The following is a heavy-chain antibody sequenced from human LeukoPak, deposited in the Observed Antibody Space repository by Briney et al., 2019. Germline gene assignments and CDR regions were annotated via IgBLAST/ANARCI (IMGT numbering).Heavy chain of an antibody. D-gene: IGHD4-17*01. CDR1: GVSFSGYY. CDR3: ARGPRGATVTTKRELDY. J-gene: IGHJ4*02. V-gene: IGHV4-34*01. Sequence: SETLSLTCAVYGVSFSGYYWSWIRQPPGKGLEWIGEINHSGSTNYNPSLKSRVTISVDTSKNQFSLKLSSVTAADTAVYYCARGPRGATVTTKRELDYWGQGTLVTVSS. CDR2: INHSGST.